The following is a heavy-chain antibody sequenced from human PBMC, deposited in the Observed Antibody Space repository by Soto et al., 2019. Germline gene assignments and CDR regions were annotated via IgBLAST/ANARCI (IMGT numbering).Heavy chain of an antibody. CDR1: GGSISSGDYY. V-gene: IGHV4-30-4*01. CDR2: ICYSGST. J-gene: IGHJ5*02. D-gene: IGHD4-17*01. Sequence: SETLSLTCTVSGGSISSGDYYWSWIRQPPGKGLEWIGYICYSGSTYYNPSLKSRVTISVDTSKNQFSLKLSSVTAADTAVYYCARVFRYGDYVWFDPWGQGTLVTVSS. CDR3: ARVFRYGDYVWFDP.